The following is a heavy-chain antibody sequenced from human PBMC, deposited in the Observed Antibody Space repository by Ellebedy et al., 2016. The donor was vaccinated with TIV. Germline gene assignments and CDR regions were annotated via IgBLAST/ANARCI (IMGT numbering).Heavy chain of an antibody. Sequence: PGGSLRLSCAASGLTFSSHAMSWVRQAQGKGLEWVSSITDSGGNTYYADSVKGRFTIPRDNSKDTLYLQVNSLRAEDTAIYYCARDPVGVGPAFDVWGQGTMVTVSS. CDR1: GLTFSSHA. D-gene: IGHD4-23*01. CDR3: ARDPVGVGPAFDV. V-gene: IGHV3-23*01. J-gene: IGHJ3*01. CDR2: ITDSGGNT.